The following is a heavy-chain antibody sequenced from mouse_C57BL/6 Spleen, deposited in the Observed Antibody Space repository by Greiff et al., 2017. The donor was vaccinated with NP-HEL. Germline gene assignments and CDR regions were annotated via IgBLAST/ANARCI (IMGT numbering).Heavy chain of an antibody. CDR1: GFTFSSYA. CDR2: ISDGGSYT. J-gene: IGHJ2*01. Sequence: EVQRVESGGGLVKPGGSLKLSCAASGFTFSSYAMSWVRQTPEKRLEWVATISDGGSYTYYPDNVKGRFTISRDNAKNNLYLQMSHLKSEDTAMYYCARGPDYGNYGTYCDYWGQGTTLTVSS. V-gene: IGHV5-4*01. D-gene: IGHD2-1*01. CDR3: ARGPDYGNYGTYCDY.